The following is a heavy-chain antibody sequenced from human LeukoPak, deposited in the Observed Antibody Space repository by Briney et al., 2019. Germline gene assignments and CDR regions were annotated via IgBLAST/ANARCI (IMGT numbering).Heavy chain of an antibody. J-gene: IGHJ5*02. CDR3: THLGFGSGSYPGWFDT. D-gene: IGHD3-10*01. V-gene: IGHV3-15*01. Sequence: GGSLRLSCAASGFTFINAWMSWIRQAPGKGLEWVGRIKSKTDGETTDYAAPVKGRFTISRDDSKNTLYLQMNSLKTDDAAVYYYTHLGFGSGSYPGWFDTWGQGTLVTVYS. CDR1: GFTFINAW. CDR2: IKSKTDGETT.